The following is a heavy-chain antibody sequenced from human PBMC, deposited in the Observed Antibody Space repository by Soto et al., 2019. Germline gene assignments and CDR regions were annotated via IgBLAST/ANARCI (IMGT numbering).Heavy chain of an antibody. J-gene: IGHJ6*02. CDR2: IYYSGST. Sequence: ASETLSLTCTVSGGSISSYYRSWIRQPPGKGLEWIGYIYYSGSTNYNPSLKSRVTISVDTSKNQFSLKLSSVTAADTAVYYCASSNIAAAGFYYYGMDVWGRGTTVTVSS. D-gene: IGHD6-13*01. V-gene: IGHV4-59*01. CDR1: GGSISSYY. CDR3: ASSNIAAAGFYYYGMDV.